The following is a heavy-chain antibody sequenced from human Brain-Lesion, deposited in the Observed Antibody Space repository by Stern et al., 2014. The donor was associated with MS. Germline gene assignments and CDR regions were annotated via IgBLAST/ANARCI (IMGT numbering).Heavy chain of an antibody. D-gene: IGHD4-17*01. CDR2: ISYDGSDK. J-gene: IGHJ4*02. CDR3: ARGGAVTTSDYYLDY. Sequence: QMQLVQSGGGVVQPGRSLRLSCAASGFTFSYHAMHWVRQAPGKGLEWVALISYDGSDKNDADSVKGRFTIPRDNSRNTLYLQMNSLRVDDPAVYYCARGGAVTTSDYYLDYWGQGILVTVSS. CDR1: GFTFSYHA. V-gene: IGHV3-30*01.